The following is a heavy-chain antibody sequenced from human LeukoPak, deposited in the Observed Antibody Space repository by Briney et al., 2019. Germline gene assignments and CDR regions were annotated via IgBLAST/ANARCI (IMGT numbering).Heavy chain of an antibody. Sequence: GGSLRLSCAASGFTFSDYWMTWVRQAPGKGLEWVVNMKQDGSEKYYVGSVKGRFTISRDNAKNSLYLQMNSLRVEDTAMYYCVRDMDVWGQGTTVTVSS. CDR1: GFTFSDYW. V-gene: IGHV3-7*03. J-gene: IGHJ6*02. CDR3: VRDMDV. CDR2: MKQDGSEK.